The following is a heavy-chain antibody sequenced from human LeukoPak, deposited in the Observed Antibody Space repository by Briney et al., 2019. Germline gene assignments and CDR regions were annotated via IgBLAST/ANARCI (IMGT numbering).Heavy chain of an antibody. D-gene: IGHD3-22*01. V-gene: IGHV1-2*02. CDR1: GYTFSGYY. J-gene: IGHJ1*01. CDR3: ARGYYDSSDYEYFQH. Sequence: EASVKVSCKASGYTFSGYYLLWVRQSPGQGLEWMGWINPNSGGTNSAQKFQGRVTMTRDTSIITAYMELSRLRSDDTAVYFCARGYYDSSDYEYFQHWGQGTLVTVSS. CDR2: INPNSGGT.